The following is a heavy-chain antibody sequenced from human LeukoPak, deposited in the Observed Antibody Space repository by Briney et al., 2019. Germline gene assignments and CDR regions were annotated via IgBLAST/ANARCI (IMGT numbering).Heavy chain of an antibody. CDR3: ARGRPRGYSYGALDY. D-gene: IGHD5-18*01. CDR1: GFIFSEYW. J-gene: IGHJ4*02. CDR2: MWDDGTNE. V-gene: IGHV3-33*01. Sequence: PGGSLTLSCEVSGFIFSEYWMHWVRQAPGKGLEWVAVMWDDGTNENYVDSVKGRFTISRDNSKNTLYLQMNSLRAEDTAVYYCARGRPRGYSYGALDYWGQGTLVTVSS.